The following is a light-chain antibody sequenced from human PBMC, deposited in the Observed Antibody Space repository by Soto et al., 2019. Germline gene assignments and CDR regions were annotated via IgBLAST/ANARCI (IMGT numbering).Light chain of an antibody. CDR3: QQYNNWPLT. CDR1: QSVSSN. Sequence: EIVMTQSPATLSVSPGVRATLSCRSSQSVSSNLAWYQQKPGQTPRLLIYDPSSRASGIPARFSGRGSGTDFTLTISSLQSEDLAVYYCQQYNNWPLTFGGGTNVEIK. V-gene: IGKV3-15*01. CDR2: DPS. J-gene: IGKJ4*01.